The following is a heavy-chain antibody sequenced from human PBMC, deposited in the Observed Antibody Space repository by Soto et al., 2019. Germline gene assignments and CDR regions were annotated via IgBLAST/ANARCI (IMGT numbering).Heavy chain of an antibody. J-gene: IGHJ6*02. CDR1: GFTFSSYA. Sequence: GGSLRLSCAASGFTFSSYAMSWVRQAPGKGLEWVSAISGSGGSTYYADSVKGRFTISRDNAKNTLYLQMNSLRAEDTAVYYCARSITGNHYYYYGMDVWGQGTTVTVSS. CDR3: ARSITGNHYYYYGMDV. CDR2: ISGSGGST. D-gene: IGHD1-20*01. V-gene: IGHV3-23*01.